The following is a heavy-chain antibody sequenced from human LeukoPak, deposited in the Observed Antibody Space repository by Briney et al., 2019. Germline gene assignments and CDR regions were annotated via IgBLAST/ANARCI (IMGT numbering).Heavy chain of an antibody. CDR2: AYYRSKWYI. CDR1: GDSVSSNSSA. CDR3: ARNYRPDFDC. D-gene: IGHD1-7*01. Sequence: SQTLSLTCAISGDSVSSNSSAWSWIRQSPSRGLEWLGRAYYRSKWYIDYAVSVKGRITINPDISKNQFSLQLNSVTPEDTAVYYCARNYRPDFDCWGQGTLVTVSS. V-gene: IGHV6-1*01. J-gene: IGHJ4*02.